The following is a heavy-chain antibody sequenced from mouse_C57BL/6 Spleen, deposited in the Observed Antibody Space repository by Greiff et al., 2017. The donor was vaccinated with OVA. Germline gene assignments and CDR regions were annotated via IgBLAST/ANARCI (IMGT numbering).Heavy chain of an antibody. V-gene: IGHV1-4*01. CDR3: ARGGKGFYAMDY. Sequence: VKLMESGAELARPGASVKMSCKASGYTFTSYTMHWVKQRPGQGLEWIGYINPSSGYTKYNQKFKDKATLTADKSSSTAYMQLSSLTSEDSAVYYCARGGKGFYAMDYWGQGTSVTVSS. CDR2: INPSSGYT. CDR1: GYTFTSYT. J-gene: IGHJ4*01.